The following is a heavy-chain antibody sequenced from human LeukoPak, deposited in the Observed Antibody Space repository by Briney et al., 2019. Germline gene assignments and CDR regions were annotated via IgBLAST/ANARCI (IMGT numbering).Heavy chain of an antibody. CDR2: INHSGST. Sequence: SETLSLTCAVYGGSFSGYYWSWIRQPPGKGLEWIGEINHSGSTNYNPSLKSRVTISVDTSKNQFSLKLSSVTAADTAVYYCARAAPVAHFDYWGQGTLVTVSS. CDR3: ARAAPVAHFDY. CDR1: GGSFSGYY. D-gene: IGHD6-19*01. V-gene: IGHV4-34*01. J-gene: IGHJ4*02.